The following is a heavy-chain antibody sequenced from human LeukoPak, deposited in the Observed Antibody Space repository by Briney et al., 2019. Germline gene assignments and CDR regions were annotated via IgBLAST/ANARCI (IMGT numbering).Heavy chain of an antibody. D-gene: IGHD6-19*01. V-gene: IGHV3-53*01. J-gene: IGHJ4*02. Sequence: GGSLRLSCAASGFTVSSNYMSWVLQAPGKGLGWVTVIYSGGSTYYADSVKGRFTISRDNSTNALYLQMNSLRAEDTAVYYCARDTGYSSGFDYWGQGTLVTVSS. CDR2: IYSGGST. CDR3: ARDTGYSSGFDY. CDR1: GFTVSSNY.